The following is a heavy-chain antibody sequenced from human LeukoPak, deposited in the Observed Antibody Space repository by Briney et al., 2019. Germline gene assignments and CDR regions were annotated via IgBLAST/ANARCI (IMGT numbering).Heavy chain of an antibody. CDR2: IFSHGET. Sequence: GGSLRLSCAASGFIVGNNYMNWVRPAPGKGLEWVSLIFSHGETSYADSVKGRFTISRDNSKNTLYLQMNGLRVEDTAVYYCARDPPAVSINTYAWGQGTLVTVSS. CDR3: ARDPPAVSINTYA. V-gene: IGHV3-66*01. J-gene: IGHJ4*02. CDR1: GFIVGNNY. D-gene: IGHD2-8*01.